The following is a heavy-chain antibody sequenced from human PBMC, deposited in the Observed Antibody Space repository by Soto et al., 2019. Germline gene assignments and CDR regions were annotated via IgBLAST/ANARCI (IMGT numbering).Heavy chain of an antibody. Sequence: GGSLRLSCAASGFTFSNAWMSWVRQAPGKGLEWVGRIKSKTDGGTTDYAAPVKGRFTISRDDSKNTLYLQMNSLKTEDTAVYYCTTDRGYDYIWGSYREPSEYFQHWGQGTLVTVSS. V-gene: IGHV3-15*01. CDR3: TTDRGYDYIWGSYREPSEYFQH. CDR1: GFTFSNAW. J-gene: IGHJ1*01. CDR2: IKSKTDGGTT. D-gene: IGHD3-16*02.